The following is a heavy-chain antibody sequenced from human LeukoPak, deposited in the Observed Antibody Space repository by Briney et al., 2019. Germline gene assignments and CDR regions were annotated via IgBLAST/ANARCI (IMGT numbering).Heavy chain of an antibody. CDR1: GFTFSSYA. CDR3: AKDGAWLRFDD. D-gene: IGHD5-12*01. CDR2: ISGSGGST. Sequence: GGSLRLSCAASGFTFSSYAMSWVRQAPGKGLEWVSAISGSGGSTYYADSVKGRFTISRDNSKNTLYLQMKNLRAEDTAVYYCAKDGAWLRFDDWGQGILVSVSS. J-gene: IGHJ4*02. V-gene: IGHV3-23*01.